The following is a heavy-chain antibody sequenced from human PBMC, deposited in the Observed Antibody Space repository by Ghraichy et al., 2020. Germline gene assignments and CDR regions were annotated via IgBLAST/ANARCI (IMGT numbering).Heavy chain of an antibody. D-gene: IGHD2-21*02. CDR3: ARDLAYCGGDCYSYDY. CDR2: ISSSSSYI. CDR1: GFTFSSYS. J-gene: IGHJ4*02. V-gene: IGHV3-21*01. Sequence: GSLRLSCAASGFTFSSYSMNWVRQAPGKGLEWVSSISSSSSYIYYADSVKGRFTISRDNAKNSLYLQMNSLRAEDTAVYYCARDLAYCGGDCYSYDYWGQGTLVTVSS.